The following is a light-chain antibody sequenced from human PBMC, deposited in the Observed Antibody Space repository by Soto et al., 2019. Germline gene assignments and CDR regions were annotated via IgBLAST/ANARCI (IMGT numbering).Light chain of an antibody. CDR1: SNDVRGHSH. CDR3: CSYADTNTLI. Sequence: QSALTQPRSVSGSPGQSVTISCTGTSNDVRGHSHVSWYQQHPGKAPKVMIYDVTKRPSGVPDRFSGSKSGNTASLTISGLQAEDEAEYHCCSYADTNTLIFGGGTKLTVL. CDR2: DVT. J-gene: IGLJ2*01. V-gene: IGLV2-11*01.